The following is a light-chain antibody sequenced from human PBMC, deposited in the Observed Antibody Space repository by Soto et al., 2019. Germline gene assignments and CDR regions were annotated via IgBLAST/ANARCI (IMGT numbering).Light chain of an antibody. J-gene: IGKJ4*01. V-gene: IGKV1-39*01. CDR1: QPINRF. CDR3: QQSYSNLVT. Sequence: IQLTQFPSSLSASIGDRVTISCRASQPINRFLTWNQQKPGKAPKLLVHGVSSLQSGIPSRFSGSGSGTEFTLTISSLQPEDFATYYCQQSYSNLVTFGEGTNVEF. CDR2: GVS.